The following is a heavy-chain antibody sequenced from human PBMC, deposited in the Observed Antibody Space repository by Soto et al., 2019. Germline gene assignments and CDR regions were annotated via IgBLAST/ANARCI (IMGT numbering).Heavy chain of an antibody. CDR2: IKEDGSEE. CDR3: ARGGNYYFDP. J-gene: IGHJ4*02. D-gene: IGHD1-1*01. V-gene: IGHV3-7*01. Sequence: EVQLVESGGGLVQPGGSLRLSCVASGFTFSSHWMSWVRQGPGKGLEWVANIKEDGSEEYYVDSVKGRFTISRDNAKNSLFLQMDSLRVEDMAVYYCARGGNYYFDPWGQGTLVTVSS. CDR1: GFTFSSHW.